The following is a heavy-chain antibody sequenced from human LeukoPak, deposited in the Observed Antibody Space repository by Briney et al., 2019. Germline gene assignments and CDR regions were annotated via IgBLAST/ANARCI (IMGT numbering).Heavy chain of an antibody. CDR1: GFSFSTYE. J-gene: IGHJ4*02. V-gene: IGHV3-53*01. D-gene: IGHD3-22*01. Sequence: PGGSLRLSCAASGFSFSTYEMNWVRQAPGKGLEWVSLIYSGSSTNYADSVKGRFTISRDNSKNTLYLQMNSLRAEDTAVYYCARGPRPGSSGYPNLDYWGQGTLVTVSS. CDR3: ARGPRPGSSGYPNLDY. CDR2: IYSGSST.